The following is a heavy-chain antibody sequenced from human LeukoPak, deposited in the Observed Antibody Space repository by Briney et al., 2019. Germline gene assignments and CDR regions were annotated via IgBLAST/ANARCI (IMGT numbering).Heavy chain of an antibody. CDR3: ARERTLTSCYDY. Sequence: ASVKVSCKASGYTFTGYYMHWVRPAPGQGREWMGWINPNSGGTNYAQKFQGRVTMTRDTSISTAYMEPSRLRSDDTAVYYCARERTLTSCYDYWGQGTLVTVSS. CDR1: GYTFTGYY. V-gene: IGHV1-2*02. J-gene: IGHJ4*02. CDR2: INPNSGGT. D-gene: IGHD2-15*01.